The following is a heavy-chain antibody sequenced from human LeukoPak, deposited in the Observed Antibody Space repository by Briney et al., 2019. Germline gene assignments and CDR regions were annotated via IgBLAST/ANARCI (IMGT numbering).Heavy chain of an antibody. V-gene: IGHV4-59*01. J-gene: IGHJ4*02. CDR2: THSSGTT. D-gene: IGHD6-19*01. Sequence: SETLSLTCTVSGASISSYYWRWFRQPPGKGLQWIGYTHSSGTTNYNPSLKSRVTMSVDTSKNQFSLRLSSVSAADTAVYFCARGGWSIECWGQGTLVTASS. CDR3: ARGGWSIEC. CDR1: GASISSYY.